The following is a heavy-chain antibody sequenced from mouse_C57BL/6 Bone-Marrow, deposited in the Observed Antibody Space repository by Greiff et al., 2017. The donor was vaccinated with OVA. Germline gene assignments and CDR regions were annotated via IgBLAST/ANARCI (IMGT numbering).Heavy chain of an antibody. CDR1: GYTFTSYG. V-gene: IGHV1-81*01. CDR2: IHPRSGNT. Sequence: QVQLQQSGAELVRPGASVKLSCKASGYTFTSYGISWVKQRTGQGLEWIGEIHPRSGNTYYNEKFKGKATLTVDKSSSTAYMELRSLTSEDSAVYFCARRAGLFDYWGQGTTLTVSS. J-gene: IGHJ2*01. CDR3: ARRAGLFDY. D-gene: IGHD3-3*01.